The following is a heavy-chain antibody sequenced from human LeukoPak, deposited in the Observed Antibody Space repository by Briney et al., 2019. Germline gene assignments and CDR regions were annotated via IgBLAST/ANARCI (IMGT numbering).Heavy chain of an antibody. D-gene: IGHD3-16*01. CDR3: ATSRGGRFGY. J-gene: IGHJ4*02. V-gene: IGHV4-38-2*02. CDR2: IYHSGST. CDR1: GYSISSGYY. Sequence: SETLSLNCTVSGYSISSGYYWGWIRQPPGKGLEWIGSIYHSGSTYYNPSLKSRVTISVDTSKKQFSLNLSSVTAADTAVYYCATSRGGRFGYWGQGILVTVSS.